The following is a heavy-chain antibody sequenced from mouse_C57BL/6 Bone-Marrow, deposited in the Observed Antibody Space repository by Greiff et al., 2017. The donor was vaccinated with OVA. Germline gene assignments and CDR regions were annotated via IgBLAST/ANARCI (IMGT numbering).Heavy chain of an antibody. V-gene: IGHV1-82*01. CDR2: IYPGDGDT. Sequence: QVQLQQSGPELVKPGASVKISCKASGYAFSSSWMNWVKQRPGKGLEWIGRIYPGDGDTNYNGKFKGKATMTADKSSSTAYMQLSSLTSEDSAVYFCARGWYYYGSSFGVDYYAMDYWGQGTSVTVSS. CDR1: GYAFSSSW. CDR3: ARGWYYYGSSFGVDYYAMDY. J-gene: IGHJ4*01. D-gene: IGHD1-1*01.